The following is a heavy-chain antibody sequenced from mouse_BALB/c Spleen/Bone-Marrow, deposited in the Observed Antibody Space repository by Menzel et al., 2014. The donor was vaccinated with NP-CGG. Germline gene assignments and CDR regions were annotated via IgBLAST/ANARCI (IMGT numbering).Heavy chain of an antibody. Sequence: EVMLVESGGGLVQPGGSRKLSCAASGFTFSSFGMHWVRQAPEKGLEWVAYISSGSSTIYYADTVKGRFTISRDNPKNTLFLQMTNLRSEDTAMYYCARGAARATWFAYWGQGTLVTVSA. V-gene: IGHV5-17*02. CDR3: ARGAARATWFAY. CDR1: GFTFSSFG. J-gene: IGHJ3*01. D-gene: IGHD3-1*01. CDR2: ISSGSSTI.